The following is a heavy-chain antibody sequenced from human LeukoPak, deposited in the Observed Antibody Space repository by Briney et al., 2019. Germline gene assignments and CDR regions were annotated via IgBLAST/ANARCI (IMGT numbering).Heavy chain of an antibody. D-gene: IGHD5-12*01. J-gene: IGHJ4*02. CDR2: MYSSGST. CDR1: GGSISSSSYY. CDR3: ARSGSGYLRYYFDY. V-gene: IGHV4-39*07. Sequence: ASETLSLTCTVSGGSISSSSYYWGWIRQPPGKGLEWIGSMYSSGSTYYNPSLKSRVTISVDTSKNQFSLKLSSVTAADTAVYYCARSGSGYLRYYFDYWGQGTLVTVSS.